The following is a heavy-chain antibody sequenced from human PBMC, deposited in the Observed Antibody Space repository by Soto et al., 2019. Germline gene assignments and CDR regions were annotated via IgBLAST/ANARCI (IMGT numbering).Heavy chain of an antibody. Sequence: EMQLLESGGGLVQPGGSLRLSCEASGFTFRGYAMSWVRQAPGKGLEWVSTISGSGGSTFYADSVKGRFTISRDNPRDTLYLQMNSLRAEDTAVYYCAKGVRTLIVVVIADAFDIWGQGTMVTVSS. V-gene: IGHV3-23*01. J-gene: IGHJ3*02. CDR2: ISGSGGST. CDR1: GFTFRGYA. D-gene: IGHD3-22*01. CDR3: AKGVRTLIVVVIADAFDI.